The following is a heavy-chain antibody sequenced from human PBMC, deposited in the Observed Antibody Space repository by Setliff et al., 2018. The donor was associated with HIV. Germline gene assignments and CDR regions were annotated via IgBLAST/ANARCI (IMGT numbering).Heavy chain of an antibody. CDR1: GGSISSSNYY. V-gene: IGHV4-39*07. J-gene: IGHJ4*02. CDR2: IYYSGST. D-gene: IGHD3-22*01. CDR3: ATDSSGYYSFDY. Sequence: PSETLSLTCTVSGGSISSSNYYWGWIRQPPGKGPEWIGSIYYSGSTYYNPSLKSRVTISVDTSKNQFSLKLSSVTAADTAIYYCATDSSGYYSFDYWGPGALVTVSS.